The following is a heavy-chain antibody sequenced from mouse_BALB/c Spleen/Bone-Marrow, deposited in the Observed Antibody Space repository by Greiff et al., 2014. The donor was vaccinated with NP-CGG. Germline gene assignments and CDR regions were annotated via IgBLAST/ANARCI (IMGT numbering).Heavy chain of an antibody. CDR3: TRGGNWDDFDY. CDR1: GFTFSSFG. CDR2: ISSGSSTI. D-gene: IGHD4-1*01. V-gene: IGHV5-17*02. J-gene: IGHJ2*01. Sequence: EVKVEESGGGLVQPGGSRKLSCAASGFTFSSFGMHWVRQTPEKGLEWVAYISSGSSTIYYADTVKGRFTISRDNPKNTLFLQVTSLRSEDTAMYYCTRGGNWDDFDYWGQGTTLTVSS.